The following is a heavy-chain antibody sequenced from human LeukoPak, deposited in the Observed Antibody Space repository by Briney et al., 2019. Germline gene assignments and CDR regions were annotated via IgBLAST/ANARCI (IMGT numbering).Heavy chain of an antibody. J-gene: IGHJ6*02. V-gene: IGHV3-7*04. Sequence: GGSPRLSCVASGFPFSSYWMTWVRQAPGKGLEWVANIKQDGSKKSYVDSVKGRFTISRDNAKNSLYLQMNSLRAEDTAVYYCAGGAARHYYYYAMDVWGQGTTLTVSS. CDR2: IKQDGSKK. CDR3: AGGAARHYYYYAMDV. D-gene: IGHD6-6*01. CDR1: GFPFSSYW.